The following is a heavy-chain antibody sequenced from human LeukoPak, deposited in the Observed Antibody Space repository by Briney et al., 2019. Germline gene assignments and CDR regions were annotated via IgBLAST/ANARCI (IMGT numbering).Heavy chain of an antibody. CDR2: INNDGSST. D-gene: IGHD4-23*01. Sequence: PGGSLRLSCAASGFTFSSYWMHWVRQAPGKGLVWVSRINNDGSSTNYADSVKGRFTISRDNAKNTLYLQMNSLRTEDTAVYYCAREVTLAFDYWGQGTLVTVSS. V-gene: IGHV3-74*01. CDR1: GFTFSSYW. J-gene: IGHJ4*02. CDR3: AREVTLAFDY.